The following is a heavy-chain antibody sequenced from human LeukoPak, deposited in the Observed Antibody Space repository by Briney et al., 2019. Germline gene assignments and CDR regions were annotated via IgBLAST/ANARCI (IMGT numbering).Heavy chain of an antibody. CDR1: GYTFTSYG. V-gene: IGHV1-18*01. CDR2: ISAYNGNT. Sequence: ASVKVSCKASGYTFTSYGISWVRQAPGQGLEWMGWISAYNGNTNYAQKLQGRVTMTTDTSTSTAYMELRSLRSDDTAVYYCARDLLSDYVWGSYRAFDYWGQGTLVTVSS. J-gene: IGHJ4*02. D-gene: IGHD3-16*02. CDR3: ARDLLSDYVWGSYRAFDY.